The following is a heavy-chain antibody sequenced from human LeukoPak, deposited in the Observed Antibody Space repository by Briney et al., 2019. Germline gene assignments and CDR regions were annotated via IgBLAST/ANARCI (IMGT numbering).Heavy chain of an antibody. CDR1: RFTFSNYA. CDR2: ISGSGGIT. CDR3: AALGYCSGGSCYASLDY. V-gene: IGHV3-23*01. J-gene: IGHJ4*02. D-gene: IGHD2-15*01. Sequence: GGSLRLPCAASRFTFSNYAMSWVRQAPGKGLEWVSAISGSGGITYYADSVKGRFTISRDNSKNTLYLRMNSLRAEDTAVYYCAALGYCSGGSCYASLDYWGQGTLVTVSS.